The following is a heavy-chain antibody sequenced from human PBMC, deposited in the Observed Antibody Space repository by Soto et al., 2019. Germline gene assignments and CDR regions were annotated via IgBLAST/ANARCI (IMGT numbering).Heavy chain of an antibody. CDR3: AKDLYYYDSSGYLPTPDY. CDR2: ISGSGGST. J-gene: IGHJ4*02. D-gene: IGHD3-22*01. CDR1: GFTFSSYA. V-gene: IGHV3-23*01. Sequence: PGGSLRLSCAASGFTFSSYAMSWVRQAPGKGLEWVSAISGSGGSTYYADSVKGRFTISRDNSKNTLYLQMNSLRAEDTAVYYCAKDLYYYDSSGYLPTPDYWGQGTLVTISS.